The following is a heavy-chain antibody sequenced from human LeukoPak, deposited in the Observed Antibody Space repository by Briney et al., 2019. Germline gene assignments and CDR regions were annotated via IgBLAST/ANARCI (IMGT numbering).Heavy chain of an antibody. CDR1: GGSISSYY. CDR3: ARVQDY. J-gene: IGHJ4*02. CDR2: INHSGST. V-gene: IGHV4-34*01. Sequence: SETLSLTCTVSGGSISSYYWSWIRQPPGKGLEWIGEINHSGSTNYNPSLKSRVTISVDTSKNQFSLKLSSVTAADTAVCYCARVQDYWGQGTLVTVSS.